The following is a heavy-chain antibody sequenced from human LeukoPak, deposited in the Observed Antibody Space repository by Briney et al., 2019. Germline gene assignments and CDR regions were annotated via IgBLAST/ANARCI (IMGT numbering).Heavy chain of an antibody. CDR1: GYTLTELS. CDR2: FDPEDGET. D-gene: IGHD5-24*01. V-gene: IGHV1-24*01. CDR3: ATQGRDGYNWPNYYFDY. Sequence: ASVKVSCKVSGYTLTELSMHWVRQAPGKGLEWMGGFDPEDGETIYAQKFQGRVTMTEDTSTDTAYMELSSLRSEDTAVYYCATQGRDGYNWPNYYFDYWGQGTLVTVSS. J-gene: IGHJ4*02.